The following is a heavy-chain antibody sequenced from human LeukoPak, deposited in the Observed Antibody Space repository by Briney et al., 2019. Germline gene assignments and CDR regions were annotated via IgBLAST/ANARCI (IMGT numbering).Heavy chain of an antibody. J-gene: IGHJ4*01. CDR1: GVSISDNNFY. Sequence: SETLSLTCSVSGVSISDNNFYWAWIRQPSGKGLEWIGIFYYSGGTYYNPSLQSRVTISGDTSKNLFSLHLRSATVADTAIYFCARMSFAFDPSFFDYWGHGALVPVSS. CDR2: FYYSGGT. CDR3: ARMSFAFDPSFFDY. V-gene: IGHV4-39*01. D-gene: IGHD3-3*01.